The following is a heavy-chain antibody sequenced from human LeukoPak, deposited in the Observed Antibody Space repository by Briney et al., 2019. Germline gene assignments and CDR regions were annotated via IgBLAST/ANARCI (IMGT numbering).Heavy chain of an antibody. CDR3: ASQGDSSGYYFDY. CDR2: IFYSGNT. J-gene: IGHJ4*02. CDR1: GGSFSGYY. D-gene: IGHD3-22*01. V-gene: IGHV4-34*12. Sequence: PSETLSLTCAVYGGSFSGYYWSWIRQPPGKGLEWIGSIFYSGNTYYSPSLKSRVTISLDTSKNQFSLKLSSVTAADTAVYYCASQGDSSGYYFDYWGQGTLVTVSS.